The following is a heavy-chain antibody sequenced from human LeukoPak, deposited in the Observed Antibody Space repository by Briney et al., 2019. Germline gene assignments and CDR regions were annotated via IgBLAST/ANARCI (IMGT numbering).Heavy chain of an antibody. CDR3: ARDRCSSTSCYIPGLPAVWWGYYYGMDV. CDR2: IKQDGSEK. CDR1: GFTFSSYW. V-gene: IGHV3-7*01. Sequence: GGSLRLSCAASGFTFSSYWMSWVRQAPGKGLEWVANIKQDGSEKYYVDSVKGRFTISRDNAKNSLYLQMNSLRAEDTAVYYCARDRCSSTSCYIPGLPAVWWGYYYGMDVWGQGTTVTVSS. D-gene: IGHD2-2*02. J-gene: IGHJ6*02.